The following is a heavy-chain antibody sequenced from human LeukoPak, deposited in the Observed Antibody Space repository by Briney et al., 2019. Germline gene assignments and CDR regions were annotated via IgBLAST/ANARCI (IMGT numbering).Heavy chain of an antibody. D-gene: IGHD2/OR15-2a*01. CDR1: GGPFSGYY. J-gene: IGHJ3*01. V-gene: IGHV4-34*01. Sequence: SETLSLTCAVYGGPFSGYYWSWIRQPPGKGLEWIGEINHSGSTNYNPSLKSRVTISVDTSKNQFSLKLSSVTAADTAVYYCARPSPPLVTWGQGTMVTVSS. CDR2: INHSGST. CDR3: ARPSPPLVT.